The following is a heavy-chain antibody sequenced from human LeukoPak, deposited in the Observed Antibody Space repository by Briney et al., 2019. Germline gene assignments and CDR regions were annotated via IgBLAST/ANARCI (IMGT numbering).Heavy chain of an antibody. D-gene: IGHD6-6*01. CDR3: AREITSSSSFDS. CDR2: ITSSSGYI. Sequence: GGSLRLSCAASAFPFSRYSMNWVRQAPGKGLEWVSSITSSSGYIHYADSVKGRFTISRDNAKNSLYLQMNSLRAEDTAVYYCAREITSSSSFDSWGQGTLVTVSS. J-gene: IGHJ4*02. V-gene: IGHV3-21*01. CDR1: AFPFSRYS.